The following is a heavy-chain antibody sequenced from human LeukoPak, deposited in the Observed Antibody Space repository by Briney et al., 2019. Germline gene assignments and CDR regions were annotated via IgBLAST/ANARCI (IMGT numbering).Heavy chain of an antibody. CDR2: IYHSGST. V-gene: IGHV4-4*02. Sequence: SETLSLTCTVSGGSISSSNWWSWVRQPPGKGLEWIGEIYHSGSTNYNPSLKSRVIISIDKPKNQFSLKLSSVTAADTAVYYCARYRGGSGYHFDYWGQGTLVTVSS. CDR3: ARYRGGSGYHFDY. CDR1: GGSISSSNW. D-gene: IGHD5-12*01. J-gene: IGHJ4*02.